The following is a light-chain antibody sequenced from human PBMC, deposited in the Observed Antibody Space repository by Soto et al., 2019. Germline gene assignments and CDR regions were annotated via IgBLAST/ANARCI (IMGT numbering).Light chain of an antibody. V-gene: IGLV4-69*01. CDR2: LSSDGSH. CDR1: SGHSSYA. J-gene: IGLJ2*01. Sequence: QSVLTQSPSASASLGASVKLTCTLSSGHSSYAIAWHQQQPEKGPRYLMKLSSDGSHSKGDGIPDRFSGSSSGAERYLTISSLQSEDEADYYWQTWDTGASVVFGGGTKLTVL. CDR3: QTWDTGASVV.